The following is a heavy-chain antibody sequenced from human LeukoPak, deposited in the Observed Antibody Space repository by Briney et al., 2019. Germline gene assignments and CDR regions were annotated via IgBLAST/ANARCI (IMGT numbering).Heavy chain of an antibody. CDR3: ARGEWLRAFDY. CDR1: GGSISSGDYY. D-gene: IGHD5-12*01. Sequence: PSQTLSLTCTVSGGSISSGDYYWSWIRQPPGKGLEWIGYISYSGSTYYNPSLKSRVTISVDTSKNQFSLKLSSVTAADTAVYYCARGEWLRAFDYWGQGTLVTVSS. CDR2: ISYSGST. J-gene: IGHJ4*02. V-gene: IGHV4-30-4*08.